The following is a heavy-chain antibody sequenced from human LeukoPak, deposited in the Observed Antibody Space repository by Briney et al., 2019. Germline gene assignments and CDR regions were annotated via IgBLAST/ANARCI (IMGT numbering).Heavy chain of an antibody. Sequence: ASVKVSCKASGYTFTGYYMHWVRQAPGRGLEWMGWINPNSGGTNYAQKFQGRVTMTRDTSISTAYMELSRLRSDDTAVYYCARPYYDFWSGTHYWGQGTLVTVSS. J-gene: IGHJ4*02. CDR1: GYTFTGYY. V-gene: IGHV1-2*02. D-gene: IGHD3-3*01. CDR2: INPNSGGT. CDR3: ARPYYDFWSGTHY.